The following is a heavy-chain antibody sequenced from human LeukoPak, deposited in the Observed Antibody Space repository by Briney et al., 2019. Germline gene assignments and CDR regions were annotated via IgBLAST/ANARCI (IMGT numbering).Heavy chain of an antibody. CDR2: INHSGST. CDR1: GGSFSGYY. V-gene: IGHV4-34*01. D-gene: IGHD2-2*01. J-gene: IGHJ4*02. Sequence: SETLSLTCAVYGGSFSGYYWSWIRQPPGKGLEWIGEINHSGSTNYNPSLKSRVTISVDTSKNQLSLKLSSVTAADTAVYYCGVVVPAAPDFDYWGQGTLVTVSS. CDR3: GVVVPAAPDFDY.